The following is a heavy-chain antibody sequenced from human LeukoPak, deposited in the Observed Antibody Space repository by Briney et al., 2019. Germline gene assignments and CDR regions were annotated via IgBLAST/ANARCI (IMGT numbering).Heavy chain of an antibody. Sequence: ASVKVSCKASGYTFTGYYMHWVRQTPGQGLEWMGWINPNSGGTNYAQKFQGWVTMTRDTSISTAYMELSRLRSDDTAVYYCASQSIAATGAFDYWGQGTLVTVSS. J-gene: IGHJ4*02. D-gene: IGHD6-13*01. V-gene: IGHV1-2*04. CDR2: INPNSGGT. CDR1: GYTFTGYY. CDR3: ASQSIAATGAFDY.